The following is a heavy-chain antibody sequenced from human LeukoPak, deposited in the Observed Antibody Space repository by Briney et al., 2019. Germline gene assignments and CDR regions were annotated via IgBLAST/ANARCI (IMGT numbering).Heavy chain of an antibody. CDR2: IRSNTDGGTA. D-gene: IGHD3-9*01. Sequence: GGSLRLSCAASGFTVSSNRMSWVRQAPGKGLEWVGRIRSNTDGGTADYAAPVKGRFTISRDDSKTTLYLQMNSLKTEDTAVYYCAAGLHLWFWGQGTLVTVSS. CDR3: AAGLHLWF. CDR1: GFTVSSNR. J-gene: IGHJ4*02. V-gene: IGHV3-15*01.